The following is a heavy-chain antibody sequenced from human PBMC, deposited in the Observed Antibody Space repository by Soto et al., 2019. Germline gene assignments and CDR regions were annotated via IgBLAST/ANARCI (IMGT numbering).Heavy chain of an antibody. CDR3: TPPSGWYSVY. D-gene: IGHD6-19*01. CDR1: GVNFSNAW. CDR2: IKSKTDGGTT. J-gene: IGHJ4*02. Sequence: RGSLRLSCAASGVNFSNAWMNWVRQAPGKGLEWVGRIKSKTDGGTTDYAAPVKGRFTISRDDSKNTLYLQMNSLKTEDTAVYYCTPPSGWYSVYWGQGTLVTVSS. V-gene: IGHV3-15*07.